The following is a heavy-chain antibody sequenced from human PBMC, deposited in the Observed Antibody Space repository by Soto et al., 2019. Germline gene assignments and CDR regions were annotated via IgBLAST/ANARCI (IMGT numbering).Heavy chain of an antibody. D-gene: IGHD4-17*01. V-gene: IGHV3-66*01. Sequence: EVRLVESGGGLVQPGGSLRLSCAASGFTVSSNYMSWVRQAPGKGLEWVSVIYSGGSTYYADSVKGRFTISRDNSKNPLYLQMNSLRAEDTAVYYCASASTVIEYYFDYWGQGTLVTVSS. CDR1: GFTVSSNY. CDR3: ASASTVIEYYFDY. CDR2: IYSGGST. J-gene: IGHJ4*02.